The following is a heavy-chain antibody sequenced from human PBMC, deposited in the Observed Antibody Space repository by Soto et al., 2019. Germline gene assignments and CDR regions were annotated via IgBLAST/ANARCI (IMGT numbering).Heavy chain of an antibody. J-gene: IGHJ4*02. D-gene: IGHD3-22*01. Sequence: SETLSLTCTVSGDSINTFYWGWMRQSPGKELEWIGYVYYTGSTNYNPSLKSRVTISVDRSKNQFSLKLTSANAADTAVYYCARGRTVRNYADDSSDYFYFFDYWGQGTQVTVSS. CDR3: ARGRTVRNYADDSSDYFYFFDY. V-gene: IGHV4-59*01. CDR1: GDSINTFY. CDR2: VYYTGST.